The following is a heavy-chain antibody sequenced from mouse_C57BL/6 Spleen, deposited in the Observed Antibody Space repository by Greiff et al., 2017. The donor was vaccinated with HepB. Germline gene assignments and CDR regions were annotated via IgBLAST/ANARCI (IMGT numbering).Heavy chain of an antibody. D-gene: IGHD1-1*02. Sequence: DVQLQESGGDLVKPGGSLKLSCAASGFTFSSYGMSWVRQTPDKRLEWVATISSGGSYTYYPDSVKGRFTISRDNAKNTLYLQMSSLKSEDTAMYYCARQRDGGFGRYYFDYWGQGTTLTVSS. J-gene: IGHJ2*01. V-gene: IGHV5-6*01. CDR3: ARQRDGGFGRYYFDY. CDR2: ISSGGSYT. CDR1: GFTFSSYG.